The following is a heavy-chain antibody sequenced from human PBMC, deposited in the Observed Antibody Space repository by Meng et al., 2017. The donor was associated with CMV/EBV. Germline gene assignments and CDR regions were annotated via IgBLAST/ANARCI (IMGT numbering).Heavy chain of an antibody. J-gene: IGHJ4*02. CDR1: GGSPSSSSYY. Sequence: SETLSLTCTVSGGSPSSSSYYWGWIRQPPGKGLEWIGSIYYSGSTYYNPSLKSRVTISVDTSKNQFSLKLSSVTAADTAVYYCARELVHDFWVYWGQGTLVTVSS. CDR3: ARELVHDFWVY. D-gene: IGHD3-3*01. V-gene: IGHV4-39*07. CDR2: IYYSGST.